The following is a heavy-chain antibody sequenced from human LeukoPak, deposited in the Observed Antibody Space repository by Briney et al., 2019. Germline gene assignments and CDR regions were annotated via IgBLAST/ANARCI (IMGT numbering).Heavy chain of an antibody. CDR2: IYPSGST. Sequence: PSETLSLTCTVSGGSISSYYWSWIRQPPGKGLEWIGYIYPSGSTNYNPSLKSRVTISVDTSKNQFSLKLSSVTAADTAVYYCARSWEQLVLDYWGQGTLVTVSS. CDR3: ARSWEQLVLDY. V-gene: IGHV4-4*09. D-gene: IGHD6-6*01. CDR1: GGSISSYY. J-gene: IGHJ4*02.